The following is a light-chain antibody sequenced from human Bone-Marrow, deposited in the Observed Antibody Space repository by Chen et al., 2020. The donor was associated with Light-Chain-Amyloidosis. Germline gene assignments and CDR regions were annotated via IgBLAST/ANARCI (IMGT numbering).Light chain of an antibody. CDR1: DIETTT. CDR3: QVGDTKNDHHVL. Sequence: SYVLTQPPSVSVAPGKTARITCGGEDIETTTVQWYQQRPGQAPLLVVYDDSDRPSGVSERFSGSNSGNTATLTISGVEAGDEADYYCQVGDTKNDHHVLFGAGTKLTVL. J-gene: IGLJ2*01. CDR2: DDS. V-gene: IGLV3-21*03.